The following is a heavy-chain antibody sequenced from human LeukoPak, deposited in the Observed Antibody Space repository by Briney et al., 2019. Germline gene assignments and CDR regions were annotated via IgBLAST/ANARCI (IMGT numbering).Heavy chain of an antibody. Sequence: SCAASGFTFSSYGMSWVRQAPGQGLEWMGGIIPIFGTANYAQKFQGRVTITADESTSTAYMELSSLRSEDTAVYYCARGYCSGGSCYEPLPDYWGQGTLVTVSS. CDR2: IIPIFGTA. CDR1: GFTFSSYG. CDR3: ARGYCSGGSCYEPLPDY. D-gene: IGHD2-15*01. J-gene: IGHJ4*02. V-gene: IGHV1-69*01.